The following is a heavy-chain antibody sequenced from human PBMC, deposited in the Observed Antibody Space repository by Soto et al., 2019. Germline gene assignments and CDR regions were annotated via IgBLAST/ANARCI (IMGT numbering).Heavy chain of an antibody. D-gene: IGHD3-22*01. CDR3: AKDYYYDSSGYASPDY. Sequence: GGSLRLSCAASGFTFSTYAMTWVRQVPGKGLEWVSAIRGSGASTYYADSVKGRFTISRDNSKNTLFLQMNSLRVEDTALYYCAKDYYYDSSGYASPDYWGRGTLVTISS. CDR2: IRGSGAST. V-gene: IGHV3-23*01. J-gene: IGHJ4*02. CDR1: GFTFSTYA.